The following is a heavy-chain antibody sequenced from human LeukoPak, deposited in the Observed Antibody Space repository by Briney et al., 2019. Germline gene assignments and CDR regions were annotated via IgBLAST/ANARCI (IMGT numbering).Heavy chain of an antibody. D-gene: IGHD1-26*01. Sequence: PGGSLRLSCAASGFTVSSNYMSWVRQAPGKGLEWVSVIYSGGSTYYADSVKGRFTISRDNAKNSLYLQMNSLRAEDTAVYYCARDIVGATQGWFDPWGQGTLVTVSS. CDR2: IYSGGST. CDR1: GFTVSSNY. CDR3: ARDIVGATQGWFDP. V-gene: IGHV3-66*01. J-gene: IGHJ5*02.